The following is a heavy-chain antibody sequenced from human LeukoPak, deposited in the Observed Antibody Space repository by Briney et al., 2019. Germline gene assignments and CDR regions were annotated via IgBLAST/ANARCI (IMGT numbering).Heavy chain of an antibody. CDR3: ARAMRGGSGSYAYYYYYMDV. Sequence: GASVKVSCKASGYTFTSYYMHWVRQAPGQGLEWVGIINPSGGSTSYAQKFQGRVTMTRDMSTSTVYMELSSLRSEDTAVYYCARAMRGGSGSYAYYYYYMDVWGKGTTVTVSS. V-gene: IGHV1-46*01. CDR2: INPSGGST. J-gene: IGHJ6*03. CDR1: GYTFTSYY. D-gene: IGHD3-10*01.